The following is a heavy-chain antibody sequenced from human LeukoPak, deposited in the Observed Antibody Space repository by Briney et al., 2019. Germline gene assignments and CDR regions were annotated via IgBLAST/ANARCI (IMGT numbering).Heavy chain of an antibody. V-gene: IGHV4-39*07. Sequence: SETLSLTCTVSGGSISSSSYYWGWIRQPPGKGLEWIGSIYYSGSTYYNPSLKSRVTISVDTSKNQFSLKLSSVTAADTAVYYCARDFGYCSGGSCYWGGDWFDPWGQGTLVTVSS. J-gene: IGHJ5*02. CDR3: ARDFGYCSGGSCYWGGDWFDP. CDR2: IYYSGST. D-gene: IGHD2-15*01. CDR1: GGSISSSSYY.